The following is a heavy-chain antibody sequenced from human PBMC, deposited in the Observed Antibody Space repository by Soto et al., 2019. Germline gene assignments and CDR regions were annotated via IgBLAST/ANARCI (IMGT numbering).Heavy chain of an antibody. Sequence: QVQLVQSGAAVKKPGSSVEVSCKASGGTFSSYTISWVRQAPGQGLEWMGRIIPILGIANYAQKFQGRVTITADKSTSTAYMELSSLRSEDTAVYYCARDPYDDYGGPFDYWGQGTLVTVSS. J-gene: IGHJ4*02. D-gene: IGHD4-17*01. CDR2: IIPILGIA. CDR1: GGTFSSYT. V-gene: IGHV1-69*08. CDR3: ARDPYDDYGGPFDY.